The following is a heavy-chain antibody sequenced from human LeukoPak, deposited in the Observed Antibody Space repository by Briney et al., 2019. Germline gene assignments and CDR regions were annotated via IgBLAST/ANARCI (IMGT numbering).Heavy chain of an antibody. CDR2: IDTSGNT. CDR1: GGSISSYY. CDR3: ASYSSSSGYFFDC. Sequence: PSETLSLTCTVSGGSISSYYWSWIRRPAGKGLEWIGRIDTSGNTNYNPSLKSRITVSVDTSKNQVSLKLSSVTAADTAVYYCASYSSSSGYFFDCWGQGTLVTVSS. J-gene: IGHJ4*02. D-gene: IGHD6-6*01. V-gene: IGHV4-4*07.